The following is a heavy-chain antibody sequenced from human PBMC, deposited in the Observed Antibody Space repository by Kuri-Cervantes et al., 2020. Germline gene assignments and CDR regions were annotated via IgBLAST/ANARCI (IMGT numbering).Heavy chain of an antibody. CDR2: IRSKINNYAT. Sequence: GESLKISCAASGFTFNGSTVHWVRQASGKGLEWVGHIRSKINNYATTYDASMRGRFTISRDDSKNTAYLQMSSLKTEDTAFYYCTSLGGDGNSDYWGQGTLVTVSS. CDR1: GFTFNGST. CDR3: TSLGGDGNSDY. J-gene: IGHJ4*02. D-gene: IGHD5-24*01. V-gene: IGHV3-73*01.